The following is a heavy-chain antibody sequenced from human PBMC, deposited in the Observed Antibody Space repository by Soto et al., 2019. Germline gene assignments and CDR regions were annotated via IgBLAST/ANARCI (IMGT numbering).Heavy chain of an antibody. Sequence: ASVKVSCKAYGYSFTSYAIQWVRQAPGQRLEWMGWINAGNGNTKIPQKLQGRVTITRDTSESTAYMEVSSLRSEDTAVYYCARAAYYYDSSGYYPGDYWGQGSLVTVSS. J-gene: IGHJ4*02. V-gene: IGHV1-3*01. CDR2: INAGNGNT. CDR3: ARAAYYYDSSGYYPGDY. CDR1: GYSFTSYA. D-gene: IGHD3-22*01.